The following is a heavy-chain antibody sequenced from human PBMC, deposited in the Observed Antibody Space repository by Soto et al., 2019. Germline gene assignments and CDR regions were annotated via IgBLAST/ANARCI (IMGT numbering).Heavy chain of an antibody. V-gene: IGHV1-24*01. CDR1: GYTLTELS. CDR2: FDPEDGET. Sequence: ASVKVSCKVSGYTLTELSTHWVRQAPGKGLEWMGGFDPEDGETIYAQKFQGRVTMTEDTSTDTAYMELSSLRSEDTAVYYCATRAVGDITIIVVVAGAFDIWGQGTMVTV. J-gene: IGHJ3*02. CDR3: ATRAVGDITIIVVVAGAFDI. D-gene: IGHD3-22*01.